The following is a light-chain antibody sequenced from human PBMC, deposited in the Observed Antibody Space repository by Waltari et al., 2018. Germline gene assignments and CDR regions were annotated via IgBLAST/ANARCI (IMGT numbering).Light chain of an antibody. J-gene: IGLJ2*01. CDR1: SSDIGGYNY. Sequence: QADLTQPPSVSGSPGQSVTISCTGTSSDIGGYNYVSWYQQHPGKAPKLMIFDVNKRPSGVSDRFSGSKSGDTASLTISGLQAEDEADYYCSSYAGSNTFVLFGGGTRLTVL. CDR3: SSYAGSNTFVL. V-gene: IGLV2-11*01. CDR2: DVN.